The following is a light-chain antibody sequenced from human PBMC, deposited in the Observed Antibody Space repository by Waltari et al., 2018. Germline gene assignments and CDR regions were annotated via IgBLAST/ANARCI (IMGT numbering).Light chain of an antibody. CDR2: DAS. V-gene: IGKV1-33*01. CDR1: QDISNH. CDR3: QQYDNLPSIT. J-gene: IGKJ5*01. Sequence: DIQMTQSPSSLSASVGDRVTITCQASQDISNHLNWYQQKPGNTPKLLIYDASTLETGVPSRFSGSGSGTDFTFTITSLQPEDMATYYCQQYDNLPSITFGQGTRLDIK.